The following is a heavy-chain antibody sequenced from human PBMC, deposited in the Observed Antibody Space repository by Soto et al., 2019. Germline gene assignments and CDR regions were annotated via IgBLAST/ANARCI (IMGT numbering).Heavy chain of an antibody. CDR1: GYTFTSYY. D-gene: IGHD3-3*01. Sequence: ASVKVSCKASGYTFTSYYIHWVRQAPGQGLEWMGIINPSGGSTSYAQKFQGRVTMTRDTSTSTVYMELSSLRSEDTAVYYCAREELSGRGYYYYYGMDVWGQGTTVTVSS. J-gene: IGHJ6*02. CDR2: INPSGGST. V-gene: IGHV1-46*01. CDR3: AREELSGRGYYYYYGMDV.